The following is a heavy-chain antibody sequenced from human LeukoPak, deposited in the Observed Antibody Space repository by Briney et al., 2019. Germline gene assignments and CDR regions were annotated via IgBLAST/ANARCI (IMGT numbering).Heavy chain of an antibody. Sequence: ASVKVSCKASGGTFSSYAISWVRQAPGQGLEWMGGIIPIFGTANYAQKFQGRVTITADKSTSTAYMELSSLRSEDMAVYYCAREVSDAFDIWGQGTMVTVSS. D-gene: IGHD5/OR15-5a*01. V-gene: IGHV1-69*06. J-gene: IGHJ3*02. CDR3: AREVSDAFDI. CDR2: IIPIFGTA. CDR1: GGTFSSYA.